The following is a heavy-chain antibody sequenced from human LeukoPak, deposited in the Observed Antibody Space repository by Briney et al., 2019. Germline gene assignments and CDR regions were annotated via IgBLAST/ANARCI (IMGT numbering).Heavy chain of an antibody. CDR3: ARQYGRPFDY. J-gene: IGHJ4*02. Sequence: GASLKISCQGSGYNFTTYWNGWGRQLPGKGLEWMGMIYPGESDTRYSTSFQGQVTISADKSISTAYLQWSSLKATDTAMYYCARQYGRPFDYWGQGTLVTVSS. CDR1: GYNFTTYW. D-gene: IGHD4-17*01. CDR2: IYPGESDT. V-gene: IGHV5-51*01.